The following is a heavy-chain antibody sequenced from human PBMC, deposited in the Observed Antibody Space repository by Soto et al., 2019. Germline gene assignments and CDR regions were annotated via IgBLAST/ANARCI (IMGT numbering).Heavy chain of an antibody. J-gene: IGHJ6*02. D-gene: IGHD2-15*01. Sequence: GGSLRLSCTASGFTFNIYAMHWVRQAPGKGLEWVAIISYDVRKIAYTESVRGRFTISRDNSKNTLYLQMDSLRTDDTAVYYCARRDFYRGRTCYSGDYAMVVWGQGTMVSVSS. CDR3: ARRDFYRGRTCYSGDYAMVV. CDR2: ISYDVRKI. CDR1: GFTFNIYA. V-gene: IGHV3-30*04.